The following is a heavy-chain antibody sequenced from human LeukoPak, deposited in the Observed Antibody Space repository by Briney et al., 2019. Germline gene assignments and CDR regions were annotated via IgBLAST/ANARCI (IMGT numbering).Heavy chain of an antibody. J-gene: IGHJ4*02. CDR2: ISYDGSNK. Sequence: GGSLRLSCAASGFTFSSYAIHWVRQAPGKGLEWVAVISYDGSNKYYADSVKGRFTISRDNSENTLYLQMNSLRAEDTAVYYCARDHIRLGELSLFDYWGQGTLVTVSS. D-gene: IGHD3-16*02. CDR3: ARDHIRLGELSLFDY. CDR1: GFTFSSYA. V-gene: IGHV3-30*04.